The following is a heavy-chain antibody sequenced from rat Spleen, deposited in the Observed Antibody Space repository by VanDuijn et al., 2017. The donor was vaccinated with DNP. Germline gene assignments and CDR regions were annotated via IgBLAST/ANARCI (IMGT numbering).Heavy chain of an antibody. CDR1: GFSFSDYD. J-gene: IGHJ4*01. D-gene: IGHD5-1*01. V-gene: IGHV5-7*01. CDR3: ARVQLGYYAMDA. CDR2: ITYVGSIT. Sequence: EVQLVESGGGLVQPGGSLKLSCAASGFSFSDYDMAWVRQTPKEGLEWVSTITYVGSITYYRDSVKGRFTIARDNAKSTLYLQMDSLRSEDTATYYCARVQLGYYAMDAWGQGTSVTVSS.